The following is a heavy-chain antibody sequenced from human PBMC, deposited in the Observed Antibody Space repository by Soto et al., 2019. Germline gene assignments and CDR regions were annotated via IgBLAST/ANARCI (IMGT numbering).Heavy chain of an antibody. D-gene: IGHD2-2*01. J-gene: IGHJ6*02. Sequence: QVQLVQSGAEVKKPGASVKVSCKASGYTFTSYGISWVRQAPGQGLEWMGWISAYNGNTNYAQKLQGRVTMTTDTSTRTAYMELRSLRSDDTAVYYCARDDCSSTSCPYYYYGMDVWGQGTTVTVSS. CDR1: GYTFTSYG. V-gene: IGHV1-18*01. CDR3: ARDDCSSTSCPYYYYGMDV. CDR2: ISAYNGNT.